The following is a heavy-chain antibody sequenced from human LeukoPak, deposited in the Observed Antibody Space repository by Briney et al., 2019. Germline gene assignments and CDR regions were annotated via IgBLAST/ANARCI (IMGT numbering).Heavy chain of an antibody. Sequence: SQTLSLTCTVSGGSISSGDYYWSWIRQPPGKGLEWIGYIYYSGSTYYNPSLKSRVTISVDTSKNQFSLKLSSVTAADTAVYYCARGYYGYDFWSGYYPLRWFDPWGQGTLVTVSS. CDR1: GGSISSGDYY. CDR3: ARGYYGYDFWSGYYPLRWFDP. V-gene: IGHV4-30-4*01. J-gene: IGHJ5*02. D-gene: IGHD3-3*01. CDR2: IYYSGST.